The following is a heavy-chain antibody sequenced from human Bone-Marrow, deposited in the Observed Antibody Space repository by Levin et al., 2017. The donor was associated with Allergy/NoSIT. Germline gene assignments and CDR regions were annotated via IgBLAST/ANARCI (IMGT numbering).Heavy chain of an antibody. CDR2: ISSSSSYI. CDR3: VRDDISSGWSYFDS. Sequence: GASVKVSCAASGFTFSSYSLDWVRQSPGKGLEWVSSISSSSSYIKYADSVKGRFTISRDNAKNSVFLEMNRLRAEDTAVYYCVRDDISSGWSYFDSWGQGTLVTVSS. J-gene: IGHJ4*02. V-gene: IGHV3-21*01. CDR1: GFTFSSYS. D-gene: IGHD6-19*01.